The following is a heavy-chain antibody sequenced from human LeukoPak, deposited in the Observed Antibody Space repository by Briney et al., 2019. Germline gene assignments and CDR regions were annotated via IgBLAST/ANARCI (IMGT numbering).Heavy chain of an antibody. CDR3: ARDRPIEWELVNAFDI. CDR1: GGSISSYY. V-gene: IGHV4-4*07. CDR2: IYTSGST. J-gene: IGHJ3*02. D-gene: IGHD1-26*01. Sequence: PSETLSLTCTVSGGSISSYYWSWIRQPPGKGLEWIGRIYTSGSTNYNPSLKSRVTMSVDTSKNQFSLKLSSVTAADTAVYYCARDRPIEWELVNAFDIWGQGTMVTVSS.